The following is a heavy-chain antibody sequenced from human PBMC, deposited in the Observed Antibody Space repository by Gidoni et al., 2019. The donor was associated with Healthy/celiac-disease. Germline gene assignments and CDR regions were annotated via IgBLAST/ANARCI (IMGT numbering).Heavy chain of an antibody. Sequence: QVQRGESVGGVVQPGRSLRLCCGAAGLSFRSYCMHWVRQAPGKGLEWGAVIWYDGSNKYYADSVKGRFTISRDNSKNTLYLQMNSLRAEDTAVYYCARTIWGAAPIYYGMDVWGQGTTVTVSS. D-gene: IGHD6-6*01. J-gene: IGHJ6*02. CDR1: GLSFRSYC. CDR3: ARTIWGAAPIYYGMDV. CDR2: IWYDGSNK. V-gene: IGHV3-33*01.